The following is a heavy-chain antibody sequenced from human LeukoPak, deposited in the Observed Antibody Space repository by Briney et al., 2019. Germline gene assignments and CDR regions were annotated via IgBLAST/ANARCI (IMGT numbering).Heavy chain of an antibody. D-gene: IGHD4-17*01. CDR1: GGSISSGDYY. V-gene: IGHV4-30-4*01. CDR3: AGDYGDLLTGIRFDT. CDR2: IYYSGST. Sequence: SETLSLTCTVSGGSISSGDYYWSWIRQPPGKGLEWIGYIYYSGSTYYNPSLKSRVTISIQTSKNQFSLKLTSVTAADTAVYYCAGDYGDLLTGIRFDTWGQGTLVTVSS. J-gene: IGHJ5*02.